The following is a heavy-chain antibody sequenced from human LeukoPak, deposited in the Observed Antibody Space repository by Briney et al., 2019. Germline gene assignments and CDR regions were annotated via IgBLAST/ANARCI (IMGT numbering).Heavy chain of an antibody. CDR1: GYTFTGYY. CDR3: ARERGTLAVAGDAFDI. J-gene: IGHJ3*02. V-gene: IGHV1-2*02. CDR2: INPNSGGI. Sequence: ASLKVSCKASGYTFTGYYMHWVRQAPGQGLEWMGWINPNSGGINYAQKFQGRVTMTRDTSINTAYMEVRRLTSDDTAVYYCARERGTLAVAGDAFDIWGQGTMVTVSS. D-gene: IGHD6-19*01.